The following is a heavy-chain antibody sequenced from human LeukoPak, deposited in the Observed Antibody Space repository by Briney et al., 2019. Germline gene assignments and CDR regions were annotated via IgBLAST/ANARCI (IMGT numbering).Heavy chain of an antibody. CDR3: ARGGAFLFAFDI. CDR2: ISSSSNYI. CDR1: GFSFDSYS. V-gene: IGHV3-21*01. J-gene: IGHJ3*02. Sequence: GGSLRLSCAASGFSFDSYSMTWVRQAPGKGLEWVSSISSSSNYIYYADSVKGRFTISRDNAKNSLFLQMNSLRAEDTAVYYCARGGAFLFAFDIWGQGTMVTVSS.